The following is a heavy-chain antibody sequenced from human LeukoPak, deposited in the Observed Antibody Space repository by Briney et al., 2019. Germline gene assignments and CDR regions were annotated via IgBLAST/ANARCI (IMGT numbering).Heavy chain of an antibody. CDR2: IIPIFGTA. Sequence: SVKVSCKASGGTFSSYAISWVRQAPGQGLEWMGGIIPIFGTANYAQKFQGRVTITADKSTSTAYMELSSLRSEDTAVYYCARGPPGAMVNDAFDIWGQGTMVTVSS. J-gene: IGHJ3*02. V-gene: IGHV1-69*06. D-gene: IGHD5-18*01. CDR1: GGTFSSYA. CDR3: ARGPPGAMVNDAFDI.